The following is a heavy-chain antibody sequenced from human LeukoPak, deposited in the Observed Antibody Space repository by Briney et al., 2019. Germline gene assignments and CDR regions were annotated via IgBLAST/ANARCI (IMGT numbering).Heavy chain of an antibody. CDR1: GDSISNTNC. V-gene: IGHV4-4*02. Sequence: PSETLSLTCGVAGDSISNTNCGTWVRQPPGQGLEWIGEISLTGLTHYNLSLESRVTESLDKSKNQLSLNLTSVTAADTAVYYCSRENGAFSPFGYWGQGTMVTVLS. CDR3: SRENGAFSPFGY. CDR2: ISLTGLT. J-gene: IGHJ4*01. D-gene: IGHD3-10*01.